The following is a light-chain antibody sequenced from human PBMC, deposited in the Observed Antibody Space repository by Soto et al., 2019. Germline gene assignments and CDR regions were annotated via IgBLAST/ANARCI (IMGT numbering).Light chain of an antibody. CDR2: AAS. J-gene: IGKJ4*01. CDR1: QDISTW. V-gene: IGKV1-12*01. CDR3: QQANSFPLT. Sequence: DIQMTQYPYSVSATVGDRVTITCRASQDISTWLAWYQQRPGKAPKLLIYAASSLQSGVPSRFSGSGSGTDFTLIISSLQPEDFAFYYCQQANSFPLTFRGGTKWISN.